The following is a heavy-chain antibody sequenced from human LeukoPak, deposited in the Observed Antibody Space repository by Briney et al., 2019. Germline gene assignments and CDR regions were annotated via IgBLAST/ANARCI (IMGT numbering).Heavy chain of an antibody. CDR2: IYSGSST. V-gene: IGHV3-66*01. Sequence: PGGSLRLSCEASGFPVSGTYMTWVRQAPGKGLEWVSVIYSGSSTYYAGSVKGRFIISRDNSKNTLYLHMNSLRAEDTAVYYCARALNWKEYYFDFWGQGALVTVSS. D-gene: IGHD1-20*01. J-gene: IGHJ4*02. CDR3: ARALNWKEYYFDF. CDR1: GFPVSGTY.